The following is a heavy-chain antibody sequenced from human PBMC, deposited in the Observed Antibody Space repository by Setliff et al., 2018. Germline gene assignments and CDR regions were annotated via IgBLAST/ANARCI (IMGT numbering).Heavy chain of an antibody. Sequence: SETLSLTCTVSGVSISANHYWGWIRQPPGKGLEWIGSISYGGNTYYNPSLKSRVTIFADTSKNQFSLLLNSVTAADTAVYYCARQKYWSGYYGEGYYYYMDVWGKGTTVTVSS. CDR1: GVSISANHY. J-gene: IGHJ6*03. D-gene: IGHD3-3*01. V-gene: IGHV4-39*01. CDR3: ARQKYWSGYYGEGYYYYMDV. CDR2: ISYGGNT.